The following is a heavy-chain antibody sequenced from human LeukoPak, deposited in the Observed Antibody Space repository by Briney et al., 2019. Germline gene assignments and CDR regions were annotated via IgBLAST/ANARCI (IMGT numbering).Heavy chain of an antibody. J-gene: IGHJ4*02. CDR2: IYYSGST. D-gene: IGHD3-16*01. CDR1: GDSINSYY. CDR3: AREMYDYVWGSPTPSYYFDY. V-gene: IGHV4-59*01. Sequence: PSETLSLTCTVSGDSINSYYWSWIRQPPGKGLEWIGNIYYSGSTNNSPSLKSRVTISLDTSKIQFSLNLSSVTAADTAVYYCAREMYDYVWGSPTPSYYFDYWGQGTLVTVSS.